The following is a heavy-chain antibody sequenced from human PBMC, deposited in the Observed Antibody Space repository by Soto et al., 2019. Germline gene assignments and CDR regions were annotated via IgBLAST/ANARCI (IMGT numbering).Heavy chain of an antibody. Sequence: QVQLVQSGAEVKKPGSSVKVSCKASGGTFSSYAISWVRQAPGQGLEWMGGIIPIFGTANYAQKFQGRVTITADESTSTAYMELSSLRSEDTAVYYCARDRDLASSSWFAADYWGQGTLVTVSS. CDR3: ARDRDLASSSWFAADY. D-gene: IGHD6-13*01. V-gene: IGHV1-69*01. J-gene: IGHJ4*02. CDR2: IIPIFGTA. CDR1: GGTFSSYA.